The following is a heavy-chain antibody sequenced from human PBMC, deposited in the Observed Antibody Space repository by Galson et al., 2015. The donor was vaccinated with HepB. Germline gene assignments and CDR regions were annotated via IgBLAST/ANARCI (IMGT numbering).Heavy chain of an antibody. D-gene: IGHD5-12*01. CDR3: ARVAPLSGYDGAFDY. CDR1: GFTFSSYS. V-gene: IGHV3-48*02. CDR2: ISSSSSTI. Sequence: SLRLSCAASGFTFSSYSMNWVRQAPGKGLEWVSYISSSSSTIYYADSVKGRFTISRDNAKNSLYLQMNSLRDEDTAVYYCARVAPLSGYDGAFDYWGQGTLVTVSS. J-gene: IGHJ4*02.